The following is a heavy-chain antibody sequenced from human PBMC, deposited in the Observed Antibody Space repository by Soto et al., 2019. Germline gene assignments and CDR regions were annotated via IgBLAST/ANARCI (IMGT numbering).Heavy chain of an antibody. D-gene: IGHD1-26*01. J-gene: IGHJ6*02. V-gene: IGHV1-24*01. CDR1: GYTLTELS. CDR2: FDPEDGET. CDR3: ATDPTGGDYYYGMDV. Sequence: ASVKVSCKVSGYTLTELSMHWVRQAPGKGLEWMGGFDPEDGETIYAQKFQGRVTMTEDTSTDTTYMELSSLRSEDTAVYYCATDPTGGDYYYGMDVWGQGTTVTVSS.